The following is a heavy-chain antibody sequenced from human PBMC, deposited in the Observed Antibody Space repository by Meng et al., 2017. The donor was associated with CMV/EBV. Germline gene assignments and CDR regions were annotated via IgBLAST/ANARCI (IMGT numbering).Heavy chain of an antibody. V-gene: IGHV2-70D*14. D-gene: IGHD1-1*01. CDR1: GFSLSTSGMR. CDR3: ARINELNLDY. CDR2: IDWDDDK. Sequence: SGPTLVKPTQTLTLTCTFSGFSLSTSGMRVSWIRQPPGKALEWLARIDWDDDKFYSTSLKTRLTISKDTSKNQVVLTMTNMDPVDTATYHCARINELNLDYWGQGTLVTVSS. J-gene: IGHJ4*02.